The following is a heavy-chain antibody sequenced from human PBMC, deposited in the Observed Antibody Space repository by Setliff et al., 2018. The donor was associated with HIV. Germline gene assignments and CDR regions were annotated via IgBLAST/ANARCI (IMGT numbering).Heavy chain of an antibody. Sequence: SCKVSGYSFINNYMHWVQQAPGKGLEWMGLVDPEDGATIYAEKFQGRVTITADTSTDTAYMELSSLRSEDTAVYYCATTYSSGSANNWFDPWGQGTLVTVSS. CDR1: GYSFINNY. D-gene: IGHD6-19*01. V-gene: IGHV1-69-2*01. CDR2: VDPEDGAT. J-gene: IGHJ5*02. CDR3: ATTYSSGSANNWFDP.